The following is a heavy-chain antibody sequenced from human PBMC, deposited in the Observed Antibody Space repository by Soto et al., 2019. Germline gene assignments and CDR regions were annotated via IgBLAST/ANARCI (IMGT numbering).Heavy chain of an antibody. J-gene: IGHJ3*02. CDR2: IWYDGSNK. CDR1: GFTFSSYG. CDR3: ASDYDSSGYYGSAAFDI. Sequence: QVQLVESGGGVVQPGRSLRLSCAASGFTFSSYGMHWVRQAPGKGLEWVAVIWYDGSNKYYADSVKGRFTISRDNSKNKLYLQMNSLRAEDTAVYYCASDYDSSGYYGSAAFDIWGQGTMVTVSS. D-gene: IGHD3-22*01. V-gene: IGHV3-33*01.